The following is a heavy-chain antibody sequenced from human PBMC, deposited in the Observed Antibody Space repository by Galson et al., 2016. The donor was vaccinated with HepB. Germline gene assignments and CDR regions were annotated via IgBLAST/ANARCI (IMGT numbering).Heavy chain of an antibody. CDR1: GYTFTNKA. Sequence: SVKVSCKASGYTFTNKAISWVRQAPGQGLEWIGWISAYNGHTNYARNFQGRVSMTTDTSTSTAYMELGSLRSDDTAVYYCERLMDYYDSYDYPGEYYYAMDVWGEGTTVTVAS. D-gene: IGHD3-22*01. J-gene: IGHJ6*04. CDR3: ERLMDYYDSYDYPGEYYYAMDV. CDR2: ISAYNGHT. V-gene: IGHV1-18*01.